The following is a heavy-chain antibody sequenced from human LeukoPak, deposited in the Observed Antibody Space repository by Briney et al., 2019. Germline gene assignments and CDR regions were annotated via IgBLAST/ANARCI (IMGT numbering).Heavy chain of an antibody. J-gene: IGHJ6*03. D-gene: IGHD3-16*01. CDR2: IYYSGST. V-gene: IGHV4-39*01. CDR3: ASIWVYYYYYMDV. Sequence: PSETLSLTCTVSGGSISSSSYYWGWIRQPPGKGLEWIGSIYYSGSTYYNPSLKSRVTISVDTSKNQFSLKLSSVTAADTAVYYCASIWVYYYYYMDVWGKGTTVTISS. CDR1: GGSISSSSYY.